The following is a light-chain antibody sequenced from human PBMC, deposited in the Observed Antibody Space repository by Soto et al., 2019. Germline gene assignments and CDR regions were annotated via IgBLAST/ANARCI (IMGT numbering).Light chain of an antibody. CDR1: QNIATW. CDR3: QQYSSFTT. J-gene: IGKJ1*01. Sequence: DIQMTQTPSTLSASVGDRVTITCRASQNIATWLAGYQQKPGKAPKLLIYKASNLQSGVPSRFSGSGSRTEFSLSISRLQPDDFAAYYCQQYSSFTTFGQGTKVDI. V-gene: IGKV1-5*03. CDR2: KAS.